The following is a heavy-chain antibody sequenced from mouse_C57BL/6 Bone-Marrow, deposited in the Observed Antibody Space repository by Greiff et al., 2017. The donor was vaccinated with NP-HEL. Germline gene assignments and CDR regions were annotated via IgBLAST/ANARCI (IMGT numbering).Heavy chain of an antibody. CDR1: GFSLTSYG. Sequence: VNVVESGPGLVAPSQSLSITCTVSGFSLTSYGVDWVRQPPGKGLEWLGVIWGGGSTNSNSALMSSLSISKDNTKSQVFLKMNSLQTDDTAMDYCAERLTGTDAMDDWGKGTSVTVSS. V-gene: IGHV2-9*01. J-gene: IGHJ4*01. D-gene: IGHD4-1*01. CDR3: AERLTGTDAMDD. CDR2: IWGGGST.